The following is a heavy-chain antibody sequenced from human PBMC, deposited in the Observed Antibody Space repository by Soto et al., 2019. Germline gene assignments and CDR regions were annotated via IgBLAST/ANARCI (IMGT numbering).Heavy chain of an antibody. Sequence: QVQLVQSGAEVKKPGSSVKVSCKASGGTFSSYTISWVRQAPGQGLEWMGRIIPILGIANYAQKFQGRVTITADKSTSTAYMELSSLRSEDTAVYYCVRSRPYCSSTSCYLLDPWGQGTLVTVSS. D-gene: IGHD2-2*01. CDR3: VRSRPYCSSTSCYLLDP. V-gene: IGHV1-69*02. CDR1: GGTFSSYT. CDR2: IIPILGIA. J-gene: IGHJ5*02.